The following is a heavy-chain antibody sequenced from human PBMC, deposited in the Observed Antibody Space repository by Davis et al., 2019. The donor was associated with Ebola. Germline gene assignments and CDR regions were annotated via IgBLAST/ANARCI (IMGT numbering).Heavy chain of an antibody. V-gene: IGHV1-2*02. D-gene: IGHD2-8*02. J-gene: IGHJ4*02. CDR1: GYTFTSYY. CDR2: INPNSGGT. CDR3: ARDLVVYAPYYFDY. Sequence: ASVKVSCKASGYTFTSYYMHWVRQAPGQGLEWMGWINPNSGGTNYAQKFQGRVTMTRDTSISTAYMELSKLRSDDTAVYYCARDLVVYAPYYFDYWGQGTLVTVSS.